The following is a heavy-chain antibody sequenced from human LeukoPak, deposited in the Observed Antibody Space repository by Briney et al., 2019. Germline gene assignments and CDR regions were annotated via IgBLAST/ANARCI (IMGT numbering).Heavy chain of an antibody. J-gene: IGHJ4*02. V-gene: IGHV1-18*04. D-gene: IGHD2-15*01. Sequence: ASVKVSCKASGYTFTSYGICWVRQAPGQGLEWVGWISAYNGNTNYVQKLQGRVTMTTDTSTSTAYMELRSLRSDDTAVYYCARDKSRYCSGGSCYSGYWGQGALVTVSS. CDR1: GYTFTSYG. CDR2: ISAYNGNT. CDR3: ARDKSRYCSGGSCYSGY.